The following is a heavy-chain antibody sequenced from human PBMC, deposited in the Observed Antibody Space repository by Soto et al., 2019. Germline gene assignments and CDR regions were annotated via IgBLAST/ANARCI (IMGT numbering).Heavy chain of an antibody. J-gene: IGHJ4*02. V-gene: IGHV1-69*13. D-gene: IGHD5-12*01. CDR1: GGTFSSYA. CDR2: IVPIVDTS. CDR3: VRVVAIPGYPDN. Sequence: ASVKISSKTSGGTFSSYAISWVRQAPGQGLEWMGGIVPIVDTSTYAQKFQGRVTITADESTSTAYMELSSLRSDDTAIYYCVRVVAIPGYPDNWGQGTLVTVSS.